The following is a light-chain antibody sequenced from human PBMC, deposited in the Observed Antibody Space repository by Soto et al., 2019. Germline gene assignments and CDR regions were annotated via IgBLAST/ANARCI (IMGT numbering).Light chain of an antibody. CDR2: DAS. CDR1: QSVSSY. V-gene: IGKV3-11*01. CDR3: QKRSNWQLN. Sequence: EIVLTQSPATLSLSPGEIATLSCRASQSVSSYLAWYQQKPGQAPRLLIYDASNRATGIPARFSGSGSGTDFTLTISSLEPEDFAVYYCQKRSNWQLNFGGGTKVDIK. J-gene: IGKJ4*01.